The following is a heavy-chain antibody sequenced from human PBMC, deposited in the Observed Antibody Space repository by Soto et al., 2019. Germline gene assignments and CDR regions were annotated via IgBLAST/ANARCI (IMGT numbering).Heavy chain of an antibody. CDR1: GFTFSSYG. J-gene: IGHJ5*02. CDR3: ARAPYYDFWSGYLHWFDP. CDR2: IWYDGSNK. Sequence: GGSLRLSCAASGFTFSSYGMHWVRQAPGKGLEWVAVIWYDGSNKYYADSVKGRFTISRDNSKNTLYLQMNSLRAEDTAVYYCARAPYYDFWSGYLHWFDPWGQGTLVTVSS. D-gene: IGHD3-3*01. V-gene: IGHV3-33*01.